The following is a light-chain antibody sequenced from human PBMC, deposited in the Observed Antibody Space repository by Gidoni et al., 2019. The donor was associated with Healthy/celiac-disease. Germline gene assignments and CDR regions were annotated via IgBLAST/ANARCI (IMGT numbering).Light chain of an antibody. CDR2: GAS. Sequence: DIQMTQSPSSVSASVGDRVPITCRASQNIGLWLAWYQQQSGKAPKLLIYGASSLRGGVPSRFSGSGSGTHFTLTISSLQPEDFATYYCQQANSFPPPFGQGTRLEIK. CDR3: QQANSFPPP. CDR1: QNIGLW. J-gene: IGKJ5*01. V-gene: IGKV1-12*01.